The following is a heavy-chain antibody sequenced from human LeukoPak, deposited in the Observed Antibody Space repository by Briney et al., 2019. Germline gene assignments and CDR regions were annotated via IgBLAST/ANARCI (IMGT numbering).Heavy chain of an antibody. CDR3: ARGHGDYLYYFDY. CDR2: IYHSGST. V-gene: IGHV4-38-2*02. Sequence: KPSETLSFTYSVSGYSISFGYYWGWIRQPPGKGLEWIGSIYHSGSTYYNPSLKSRVTISVDTSNNQFSLKLNSMTAADTAVYYCARGHGDYLYYFDYWGQGTLVTVSS. J-gene: IGHJ4*02. D-gene: IGHD4-17*01. CDR1: GYSISFGYY.